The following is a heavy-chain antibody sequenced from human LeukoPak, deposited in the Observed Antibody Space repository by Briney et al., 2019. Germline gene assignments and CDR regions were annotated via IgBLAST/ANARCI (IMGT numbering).Heavy chain of an antibody. Sequence: GASVKVSCKASGYTLTSYGINWVRQAPGQGLEWMGWISAYNGNTNYAQKLQGRVTITTDTSTSTAYMELRSLRSDDTAVYYCARDRTRVVPAAMGYWGQGTLVTVSS. V-gene: IGHV1-18*01. J-gene: IGHJ4*02. CDR3: ARDRTRVVPAAMGY. CDR1: GYTLTSYG. CDR2: ISAYNGNT. D-gene: IGHD2-2*01.